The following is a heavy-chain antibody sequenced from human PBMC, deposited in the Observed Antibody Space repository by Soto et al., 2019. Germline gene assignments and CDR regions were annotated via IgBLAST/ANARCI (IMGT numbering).Heavy chain of an antibody. Sequence: QLQLQESGPGLVKPSETPSLTCTVSGGSISSSSYYWGWIRQPPGKGLEWIGSIYYSGSTYYNPSLKSRVTISVDTSKNQFSLKLSSVTAADTAVYYCARLAAADNWFDPWGQGTLVTVSS. CDR2: IYYSGST. CDR3: ARLAAADNWFDP. V-gene: IGHV4-39*01. J-gene: IGHJ5*02. CDR1: GGSISSSSYY. D-gene: IGHD6-13*01.